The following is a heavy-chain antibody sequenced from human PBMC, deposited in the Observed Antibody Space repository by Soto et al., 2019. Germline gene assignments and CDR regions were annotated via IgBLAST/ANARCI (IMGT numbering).Heavy chain of an antibody. D-gene: IGHD2-2*02. V-gene: IGHV1-69*13. CDR2: IIPIFGTA. Sequence: ASVKVSCKASGGTFSSYAISWVRQAPGQGLEWMGGIIPIFGTANYAQKFQGRVTITADESTSTAYMELSSLRSEDTAVYYCARLAGCSSTSCYKNFDYWGQGTLVTVSS. CDR3: ARLAGCSSTSCYKNFDY. CDR1: GGTFSSYA. J-gene: IGHJ4*02.